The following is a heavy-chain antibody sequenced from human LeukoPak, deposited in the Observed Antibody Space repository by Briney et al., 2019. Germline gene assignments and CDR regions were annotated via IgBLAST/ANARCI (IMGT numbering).Heavy chain of an antibody. J-gene: IGHJ5*02. CDR1: GFTFSAYA. D-gene: IGHD1-1*01. Sequence: GGSLRLSCAASGFTFSAYAMSWVRQAPGKGLEWVSVISGGVGVTSYADFVKGRFTISRDNSKNTLYLHINSLRFEDTALYYCAKGCDSYNCDGSRLLDPWGQGTLVTVSS. V-gene: IGHV3-23*01. CDR2: ISGGVGVT. CDR3: AKGCDSYNCDGSRLLDP.